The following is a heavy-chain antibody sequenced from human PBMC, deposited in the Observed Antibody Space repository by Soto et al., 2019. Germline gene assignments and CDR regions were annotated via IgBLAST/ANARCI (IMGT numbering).Heavy chain of an antibody. CDR2: INAGNGNT. J-gene: IGHJ4*02. V-gene: IGHV1-3*01. CDR3: ARAPGGQQLEGGLADY. D-gene: IGHD6-13*01. Sequence: QVQLVQSGAEVKKPGALVKVSCKASGYTFTSYAMHWVRQAPGQRLEWMGWINAGNGNTKYSQKFQGRVTITRDTSASTAYMELSSLRSEDTAVYYCARAPGGQQLEGGLADYWGQGTLVTVSS. CDR1: GYTFTSYA.